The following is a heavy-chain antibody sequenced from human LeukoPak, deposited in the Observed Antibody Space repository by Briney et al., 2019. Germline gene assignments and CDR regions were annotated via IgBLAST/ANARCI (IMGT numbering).Heavy chain of an antibody. D-gene: IGHD1-1*01. J-gene: IGHJ4*02. CDR3: ASQLGGTTFH. CDR1: GGSIIRSSNY. CDR2: VYYNGIT. V-gene: IGHV4-61*05. Sequence: SETLSLTCTVSGGSIIRSSNYWGWVRQPPGKGLEWIGYVYYNGITNYNPSLKSRVSISLDTSKKQFSLKLNSVTAADTAVYYCASQLGGTTFHWGQGTLVPVSS.